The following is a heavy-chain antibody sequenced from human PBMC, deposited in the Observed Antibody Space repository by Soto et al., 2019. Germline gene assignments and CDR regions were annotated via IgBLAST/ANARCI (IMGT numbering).Heavy chain of an antibody. V-gene: IGHV4-31*03. J-gene: IGHJ6*02. CDR2: IYYSGST. D-gene: IGHD2-15*01. CDR3: ARDCSGGSCYGTYGMDV. Sequence: QVQLQESGPGLVKPSQTLSLTCTVSGGSISSGGYYWSWIRQHPGKGLEWIGYIYYSGSTYYNPSLKGRVTISVDTSKYQYSLKLSSVTAADTAVYYCARDCSGGSCYGTYGMDVWGQGTTVTVSS. CDR1: GGSISSGGYY.